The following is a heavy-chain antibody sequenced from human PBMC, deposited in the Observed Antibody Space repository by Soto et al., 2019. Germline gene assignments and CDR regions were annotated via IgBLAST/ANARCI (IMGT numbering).Heavy chain of an antibody. Sequence: ASVKVSCKASGYTFTSYYMHWVRQAPGQGLEWMGWINPNSGGTNYAQKFQGWVTIARDTSTSTAYMELSSLRSEDTAVYYCARYSGNYQDAFDIWGQGTMVTVSS. V-gene: IGHV1-2*04. D-gene: IGHD1-26*01. CDR1: GYTFTSYY. J-gene: IGHJ3*02. CDR3: ARYSGNYQDAFDI. CDR2: INPNSGGT.